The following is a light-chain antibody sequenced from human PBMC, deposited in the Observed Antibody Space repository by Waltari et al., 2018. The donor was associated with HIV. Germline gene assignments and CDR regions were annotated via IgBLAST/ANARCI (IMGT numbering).Light chain of an antibody. Sequence: DIQMTQSPRYMSAFVGRRVTIICRASQGISTWLAWYQQKPGKVPQLLIHGASSLHSGVPSRFNGSGSGTQFSLTISNLQSEDFATYYCQQTNGFPLTFGGGTTVE. CDR3: QQTNGFPLT. J-gene: IGKJ4*01. V-gene: IGKV1-12*01. CDR2: GAS. CDR1: QGISTW.